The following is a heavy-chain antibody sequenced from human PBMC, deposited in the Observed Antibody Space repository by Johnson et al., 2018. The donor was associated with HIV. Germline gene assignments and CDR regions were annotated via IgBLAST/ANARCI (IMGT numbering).Heavy chain of an antibody. CDR3: AKDTYSHRLTVTESGFDI. V-gene: IGHV3-9*01. CDR1: GFTFDDYA. Sequence: VQLVESGGGLVQPGRSLRLSCAASGFTFDDYAMHWVRQAPGKGLEWVSGISWNSGSIAYADSVKGRFTISRDNAKNSLYVQMNSLRAEDTAGYYCAKDTYSHRLTVTESGFDIWGQGTMVTVSS. CDR2: ISWNSGSI. J-gene: IGHJ3*02. D-gene: IGHD4-11*01.